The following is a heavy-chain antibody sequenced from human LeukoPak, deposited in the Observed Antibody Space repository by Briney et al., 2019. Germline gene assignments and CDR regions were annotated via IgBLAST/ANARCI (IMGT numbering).Heavy chain of an antibody. CDR3: ATTFWSGYYIRGAFDI. J-gene: IGHJ3*02. CDR1: GYSISSGYY. D-gene: IGHD3-3*01. CDR2: IYHSGST. Sequence: PSETLSLTCTVSGYSISSGYYWGWIRQPPGKGLEWIGSIYHSGSTYYNPSLKSRVTISVDTSKNQFSLKLSSVTAADTAVYYCATTFWSGYYIRGAFDIWGQGTMVTVSS. V-gene: IGHV4-38-2*02.